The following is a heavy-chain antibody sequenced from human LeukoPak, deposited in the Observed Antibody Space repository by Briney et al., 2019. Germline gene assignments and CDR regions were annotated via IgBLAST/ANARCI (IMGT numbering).Heavy chain of an antibody. V-gene: IGHV3-30*18. CDR2: ISYDGSNK. Sequence: GRSLRLSCAAPGFTFSSYGMHWVRQAPGRGLEWVAVISYDGSNKYYADSVKGRFTISRDNSKNTLYLQMNSLRAEDTAVYYCAKDRYYGSGRFYYYMDVWGKGTTVTISS. J-gene: IGHJ6*03. CDR3: AKDRYYGSGRFYYYMDV. D-gene: IGHD3-10*01. CDR1: GFTFSSYG.